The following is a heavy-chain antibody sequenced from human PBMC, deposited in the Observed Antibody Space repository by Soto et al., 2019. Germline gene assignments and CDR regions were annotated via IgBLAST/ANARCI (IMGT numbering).Heavy chain of an antibody. V-gene: IGHV3-20*04. Sequence: EVQLVESGGGVVRPGGSLRLSCAASGFTFDDYGMSWVRQDPGKGLEWVSGINWNGGSTAYADSVKGRFSISRDNAKNSLYLQMNSLRAEETALYYCARNSRWYAETDYWGQGTLVTVSS. J-gene: IGHJ4*02. CDR3: ARNSRWYAETDY. CDR2: INWNGGST. D-gene: IGHD6-19*01. CDR1: GFTFDDYG.